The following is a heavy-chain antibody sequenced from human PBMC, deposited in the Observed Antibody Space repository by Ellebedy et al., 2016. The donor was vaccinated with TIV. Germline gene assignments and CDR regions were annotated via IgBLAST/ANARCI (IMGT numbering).Heavy chain of an antibody. CDR2: INGDASST. CDR1: GFTFSYYW. CDR3: ARVWLGEYSMDV. D-gene: IGHD3-10*01. V-gene: IGHV3-74*01. J-gene: IGHJ6*02. Sequence: PGGSLRLSCTASGFTFSYYWMSWVRQAPGKGLVWVSRINGDASSTTYADSVRGRFTVSRDNAKNTLYLQMNSLRVDDTAVYYCARVWLGEYSMDVWGQGTTVTVSS.